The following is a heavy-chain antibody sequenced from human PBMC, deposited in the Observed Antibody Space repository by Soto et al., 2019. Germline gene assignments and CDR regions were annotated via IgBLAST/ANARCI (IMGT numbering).Heavy chain of an antibody. J-gene: IGHJ6*02. D-gene: IGHD5-18*01. Sequence: SETLSLTCAVYGGSFSGYYWIWIRQPPGKGLEWIGEINHSGSTNYNPSLKSRVTISVDTSKNQFSLKLSSVTAADTAVYYCARGRGYSYGYYYYYGMDVWGQGTTVTVSS. CDR2: INHSGST. CDR1: GGSFSGYY. CDR3: ARGRGYSYGYYYYYGMDV. V-gene: IGHV4-34*01.